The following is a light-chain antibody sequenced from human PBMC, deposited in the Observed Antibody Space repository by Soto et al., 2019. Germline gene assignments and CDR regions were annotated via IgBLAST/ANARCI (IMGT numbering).Light chain of an antibody. CDR2: GAS. Sequence: EIVLTQSPGTLSLSPGERATLSCRASQSVSSSYLAWYQQKPGQAPRLLIYGASSRATGIPDRFSGSGSETDFALSISGLEPEGFAVYYCQQYGSASWTFGQGTKVEIK. V-gene: IGKV3-20*01. J-gene: IGKJ1*01. CDR1: QSVSSSY. CDR3: QQYGSASWT.